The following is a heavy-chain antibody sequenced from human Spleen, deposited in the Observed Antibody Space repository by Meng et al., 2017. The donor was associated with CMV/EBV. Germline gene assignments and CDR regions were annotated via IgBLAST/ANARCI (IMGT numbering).Heavy chain of an antibody. V-gene: IGHV1-2*02. J-gene: IGHJ5*02. CDR2: INPMTGDT. CDR1: GYSFTSYG. Sequence: ASVKVSCKASGYSFTSYGISWVRQAPGQGLEWVGWINPMTGDTNFAQKFPGRVTMTRDTSISTAYMELSRLRSDDTAVYYCARDRVDVVVPAEGWFDPWGQGTLVTVSS. CDR3: ARDRVDVVVPAEGWFDP. D-gene: IGHD2-2*01.